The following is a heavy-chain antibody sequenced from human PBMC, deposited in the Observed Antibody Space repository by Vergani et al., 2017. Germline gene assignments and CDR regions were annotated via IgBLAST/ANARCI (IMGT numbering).Heavy chain of an antibody. CDR1: GFTFNIYA. CDR2: ITYNGGRT. V-gene: IGHV3-23*01. D-gene: IGHD5-12*01. Sequence: EVRLLESGGGLVQPGGSLRLSCAASGFTFNIYAMSWVRQAPGKGLEWVSTITYNGGRTYYADSVTGRFTISRANSKNTLFLQFKTLGAEDTGVYYCAKDYNIMGALHYWGQGTLVAVSS. J-gene: IGHJ4*02. CDR3: AKDYNIMGALHY.